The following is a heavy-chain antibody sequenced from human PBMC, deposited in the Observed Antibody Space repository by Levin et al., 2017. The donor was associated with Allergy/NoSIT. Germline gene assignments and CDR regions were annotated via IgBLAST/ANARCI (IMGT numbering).Heavy chain of an antibody. CDR3: AKGPHSGYDSVYFDY. CDR1: GFTFSSYG. CDR2: ISYDGSNK. J-gene: IGHJ4*02. D-gene: IGHD5-12*01. V-gene: IGHV3-30*18. Sequence: GGSLRLSCAASGFTFSSYGMHWVRQAPGKGLEWVAVISYDGSNKYYADSVKGRFTISRDNSKNTLYLQMNSLRAEDTAVYYCAKGPHSGYDSVYFDYWGQGTLVTVSS.